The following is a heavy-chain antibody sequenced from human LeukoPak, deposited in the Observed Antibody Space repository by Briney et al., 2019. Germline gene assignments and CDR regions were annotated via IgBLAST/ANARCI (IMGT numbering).Heavy chain of an antibody. CDR3: AKDPDIVATPTFDY. CDR1: GFTLSNYD. CDR2: ISGSGGST. D-gene: IGHD5-12*01. J-gene: IGHJ4*02. Sequence: GGSLRLSCAASGFTLSNYDMIWVRQAPGKGLEWVSAISGSGGSTYYADSVKGRFTISRDNSKNTLYLQMNSLRAEDTAVYYCAKDPDIVATPTFDYWGQGTLVTVSS. V-gene: IGHV3-23*01.